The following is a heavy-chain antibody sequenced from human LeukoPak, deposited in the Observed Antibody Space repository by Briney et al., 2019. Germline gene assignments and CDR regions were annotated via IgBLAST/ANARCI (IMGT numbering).Heavy chain of an antibody. D-gene: IGHD2-15*01. J-gene: IGHJ3*02. Sequence: GGSLRLSCAASGFTFSSYWMHWVRQAPGKGLVWVSRINSDGSSTSYADSVKGRFTISRDNSKNTLYLQMNSLRAEDTAVYYCARYCSGGSCNLGNAFDIWGQGTMVTVSS. V-gene: IGHV3-74*01. CDR3: ARYCSGGSCNLGNAFDI. CDR2: INSDGSST. CDR1: GFTFSSYW.